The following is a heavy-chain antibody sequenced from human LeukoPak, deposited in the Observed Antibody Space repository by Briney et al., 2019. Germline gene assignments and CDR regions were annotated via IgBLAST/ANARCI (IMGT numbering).Heavy chain of an antibody. D-gene: IGHD1-1*01. CDR2: ISGSASST. Sequence: GGSLRLSCAASRFTFTTYTISWVRQTPAKGLEWVSAISGSASSTYYADSVKGRFTISRDNSKNTLYLQMSSLRAEDTAIYYCAREYKIPATGTLGFDIWGPGTMVTVSS. CDR1: RFTFTTYT. V-gene: IGHV3-23*01. J-gene: IGHJ3*02. CDR3: AREYKIPATGTLGFDI.